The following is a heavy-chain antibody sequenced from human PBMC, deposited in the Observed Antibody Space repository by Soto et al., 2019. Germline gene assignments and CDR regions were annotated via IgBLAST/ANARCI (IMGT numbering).Heavy chain of an antibody. V-gene: IGHV3-23*01. CDR2: ITGSGSTA. CDR3: AKDRPNDFGSPWCYYEPGGDC. CDR1: GFDFSTYA. Sequence: GGSLRLSCAASGFDFSTYAMSWVRQAPGRGLEWVSSITGSGSTAFYPDSVRGRFSISRDNSKNTLYLQMNSLRVEDTALYYCAKDRPNDFGSPWCYYEPGGDCWGQGTLVTVSS. D-gene: IGHD3-10*01. J-gene: IGHJ1*01.